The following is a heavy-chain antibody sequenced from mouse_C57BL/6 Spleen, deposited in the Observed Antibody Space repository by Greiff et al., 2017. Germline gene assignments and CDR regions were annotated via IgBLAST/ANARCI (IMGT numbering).Heavy chain of an antibody. CDR3: ARDPLDGYYWYFDV. V-gene: IGHV3-6*01. J-gene: IGHJ1*03. CDR2: ISYDGSN. CDR1: GYSITSGYY. D-gene: IGHD2-3*01. Sequence: ESGPGLVKPSQSLSLTCSVTGYSITSGYYWNWIRQFPGNKLEWMGYISYDGSNNYNPSPKNRISITRDTSKNQFLLKLNSVTTEDTATYYCARDPLDGYYWYFDVWGTGNTVTVSS.